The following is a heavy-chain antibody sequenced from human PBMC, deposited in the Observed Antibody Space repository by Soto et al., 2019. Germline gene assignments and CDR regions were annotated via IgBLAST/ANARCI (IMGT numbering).Heavy chain of an antibody. D-gene: IGHD3-16*01. J-gene: IGHJ4*02. CDR2: IYWDDDK. V-gene: IGHV2-5*02. CDR1: GFSLSTSGVG. CDR3: ARALGSWGSYYFDH. Sequence: SGPTLVNPTQTLTLTCTFSGFSLSTSGVGVGWIRQPPGKALEWLALIYWDDDKRYSPSLKNRLTITKDTSNNQVVLTVTNMDPVDTVTYYCARALGSWGSYYFDHWGQGTLVTVSS.